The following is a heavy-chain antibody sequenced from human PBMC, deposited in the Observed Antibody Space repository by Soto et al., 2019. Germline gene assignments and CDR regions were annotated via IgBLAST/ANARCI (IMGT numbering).Heavy chain of an antibody. CDR3: TTGGYGTAPINYYYYYMDV. CDR2: IKSKTDGGTT. V-gene: IGHV3-15*01. Sequence: GGSLRLSCAASGFTFSNAWMSWVRQAPGKGLEWVGRIKSKTDGGTTDYAAPVKGRFTISRDDSKNTLYLQMNSLKTEDTAVYYCTTGGYGTAPINYYYYYMDVWGKGTTVTVSS. CDR1: GFTFSNAW. D-gene: IGHD5-18*01. J-gene: IGHJ6*03.